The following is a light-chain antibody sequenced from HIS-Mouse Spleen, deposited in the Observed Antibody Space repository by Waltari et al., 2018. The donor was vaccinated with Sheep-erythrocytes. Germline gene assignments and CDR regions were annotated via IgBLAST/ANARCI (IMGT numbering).Light chain of an antibody. CDR1: VLAKKY. V-gene: IGLV3-27*01. J-gene: IGLJ3*02. CDR3: YSAADNNLV. Sequence: SYELTQPSSVSVSPGQTARITCSGDVLAKKYARWFQQKPGQAPVLVIYKDSERPSGIPGRFSDASSGTTVTLTISGAQVEDEADYYCYSAADNNLVFGGGTKLTVL. CDR2: KDS.